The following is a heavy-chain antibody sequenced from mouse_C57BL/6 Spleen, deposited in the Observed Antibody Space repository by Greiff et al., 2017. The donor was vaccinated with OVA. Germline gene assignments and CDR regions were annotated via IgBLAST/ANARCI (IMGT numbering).Heavy chain of an antibody. CDR1: GYTFTSYW. CDR2: IDPSDSYT. V-gene: IGHV1-69*01. D-gene: IGHD1-1*01. CDR3: ARNYYGSSPDY. J-gene: IGHJ2*01. Sequence: QVQLQQSGAELVMPGASVKLSCKASGYTFTSYWMHWVKQRPGQGPEWIGEIDPSDSYTNYNQKFKGKSTLTVDKSSSTAYMQLSSLTSEDSAVYYCARNYYGSSPDYWGQGTTLTVSS.